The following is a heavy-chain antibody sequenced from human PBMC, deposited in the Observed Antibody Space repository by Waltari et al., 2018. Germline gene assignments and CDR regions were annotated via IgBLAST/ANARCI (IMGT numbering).Heavy chain of an antibody. CDR2: ISYDGTNQ. D-gene: IGHD6-19*01. V-gene: IGHV3-30*18. CDR1: AFPFSIYG. CDR3: AKDSSGWHFYGMDV. Sequence: QEQLVESGGGVVQPGRSLRLSCAASAFPFSIYGRHWVRQAPGKGLEWVAVISYDGTNQDYAESVKGRFTISRDNSKNTLYLQMNSLRAEDTAVYYCAKDSSGWHFYGMDVWGQGTTVTVS. J-gene: IGHJ6*02.